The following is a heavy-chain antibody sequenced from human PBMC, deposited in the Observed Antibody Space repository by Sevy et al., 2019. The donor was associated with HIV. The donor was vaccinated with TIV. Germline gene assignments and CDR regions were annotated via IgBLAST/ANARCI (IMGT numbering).Heavy chain of an antibody. CDR2: FDPEDGET. J-gene: IGHJ4*02. V-gene: IGHV1-24*01. Sequence: ASVKVSCKVSGYTLNELSMHWVRQAPGKGLEWMGRFDPEDGETIYAQKFQGRVTMTEDTSTDTAYMELSSLRSEDTAVYYCATAREYHYESSGYFDYWGQGTLVTVSS. CDR3: ATAREYHYESSGYFDY. D-gene: IGHD3-22*01. CDR1: GYTLNELS.